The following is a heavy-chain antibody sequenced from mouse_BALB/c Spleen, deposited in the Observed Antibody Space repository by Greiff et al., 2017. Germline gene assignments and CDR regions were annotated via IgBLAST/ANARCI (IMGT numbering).Heavy chain of an antibody. Sequence: VEESGPGLVKPSQSLSLTCTVTGYSITSDYAWNWIRQFPGNKLEWMGYISYSGSTSYNPSLKSRISITRDTSKNQFFLQLNSVTTEDTATYYCARGRYFDYWGQGTTLTVSS. CDR2: ISYSGST. J-gene: IGHJ2*01. V-gene: IGHV3-2*02. CDR1: GYSITSDYA. CDR3: ARGRYFDY.